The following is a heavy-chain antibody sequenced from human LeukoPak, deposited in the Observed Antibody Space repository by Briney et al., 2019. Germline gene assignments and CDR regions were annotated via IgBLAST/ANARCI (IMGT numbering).Heavy chain of an antibody. J-gene: IGHJ6*02. CDR1: GFTFSSYW. D-gene: IGHD6-13*01. V-gene: IGHV3-23*01. CDR3: AKVRVSSSWYGGGMDV. Sequence: GGSLRLSCVASGFTFSSYWMSWVRQAPGKGLEWVSAISGSGGSTYYADSVKGRFTISRDNSKNTLYLQMNSLRAEDTAVYYCAKVRVSSSWYGGGMDVWGQGTTVTVSS. CDR2: ISGSGGST.